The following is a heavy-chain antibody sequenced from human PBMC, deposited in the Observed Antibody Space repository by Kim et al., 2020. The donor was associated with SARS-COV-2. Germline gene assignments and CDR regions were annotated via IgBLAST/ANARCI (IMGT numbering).Heavy chain of an antibody. CDR2: ISGDSTDT. V-gene: IGHV3-23*01. Sequence: GGSLRLSCVASEFIFGNYDMTWVRQAPGKGLEWVSAISGDSTDTHYADSVRGRFTISRDNSRNTLYLRMSSLRAEDTAVYYCASTSGPGPHDAFAVWGQG. CDR1: EFIFGNYD. CDR3: ASTSGPGPHDAFAV. J-gene: IGHJ3*01. D-gene: IGHD3-10*01.